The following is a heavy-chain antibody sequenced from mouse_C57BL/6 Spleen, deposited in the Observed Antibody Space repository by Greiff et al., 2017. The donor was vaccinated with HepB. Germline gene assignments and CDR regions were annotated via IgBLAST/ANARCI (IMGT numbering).Heavy chain of an antibody. CDR2: LSPGSGST. V-gene: IGHV1-55*01. J-gene: IGHJ2*01. D-gene: IGHD2-13*01. Sequence: QVQLQQPGAELVKPGASVKMTCKASGYTFTSYWITWVKQRPGQGLEWIGDLSPGSGSTNYNEKFTSKATLTVDTSSSTAYMQLSSLTSEDSAVYYCASGLLLYYFDYWGQGTTLTVSS. CDR1: GYTFTSYW. CDR3: ASGLLLYYFDY.